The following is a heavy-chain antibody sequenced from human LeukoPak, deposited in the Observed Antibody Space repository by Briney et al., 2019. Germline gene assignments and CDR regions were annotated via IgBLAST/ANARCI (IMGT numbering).Heavy chain of an antibody. V-gene: IGHV3-23*01. D-gene: IGHD6-13*01. CDR1: GFTFSSYA. J-gene: IGHJ4*02. Sequence: GGSLRLSCAASGFTFSSYAMSWVRQAPGKGLEWVSTITSSGGSTYYADSVKGRFTISRDNSKNTLYLQMNSLRAEDTAVYYCAKAGSTYSSSWYTSGRRDGYYFDYWGQGTLVTVSS. CDR3: AKAGSTYSSSWYTSGRRDGYYFDY. CDR2: ITSSGGST.